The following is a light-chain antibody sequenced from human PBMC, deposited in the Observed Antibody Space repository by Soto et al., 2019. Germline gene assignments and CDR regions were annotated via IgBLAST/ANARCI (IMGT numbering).Light chain of an antibody. Sequence: QSVLTQSPSASASLGASVKLTCTLSSGHTNYAIAWHQQRPETGPRFLMKVNNDGTHVKGDEIPDRFSGSTSETQRHLTISGLQSDDEADYYCQTWGAGIRVFGGGTQLTVL. J-gene: IGLJ7*01. CDR3: QTWGAGIRV. V-gene: IGLV4-69*01. CDR1: SGHTNYA. CDR2: VNNDGTH.